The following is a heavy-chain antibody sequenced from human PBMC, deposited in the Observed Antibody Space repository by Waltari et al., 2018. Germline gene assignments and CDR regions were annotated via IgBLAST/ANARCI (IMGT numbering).Heavy chain of an antibody. Sequence: QVQLVESGGGVVQPGRSLRLSCAASGFTFSSYGMHWVRQAPGKGLEWVAVIWYDGSNKYYADSVKGRFTISRDNSKNTLYLQMNSLRAEDTAMYYCAKDSFHYDFWSGPFDYWGQGTLVTVSS. CDR2: IWYDGSNK. CDR1: GFTFSSYG. CDR3: AKDSFHYDFWSGPFDY. J-gene: IGHJ4*02. D-gene: IGHD3-3*01. V-gene: IGHV3-30*18.